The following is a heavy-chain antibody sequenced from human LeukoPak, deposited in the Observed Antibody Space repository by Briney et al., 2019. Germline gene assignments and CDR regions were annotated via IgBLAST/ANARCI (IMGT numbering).Heavy chain of an antibody. CDR1: GYTFTNYG. J-gene: IGHJ5*02. CDR3: ARAGPSSRDYGVYNWFDP. V-gene: IGHV1-18*01. Sequence: ASVKVSCKASGYTFTNYGISWVRQAPGQGLEWMGWISGYNGNTNYAQKLQGRVTMTTDTSTSTVYMELRSLRSDDAAVYYCARAGPSSRDYGVYNWFDPWGQGTLVTVSS. D-gene: IGHD4-17*01. CDR2: ISGYNGNT.